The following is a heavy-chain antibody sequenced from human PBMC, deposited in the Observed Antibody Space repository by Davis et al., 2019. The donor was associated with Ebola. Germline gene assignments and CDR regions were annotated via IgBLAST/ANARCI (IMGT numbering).Heavy chain of an antibody. CDR3: SKYFLSGTYYHFDS. CDR1: GFNFINYV. D-gene: IGHD3-10*01. V-gene: IGHV3-23*01. J-gene: IGHJ4*02. CDR2: ISGSGGNP. Sequence: GESLKISCAASGFNFINYVMSWVRQVPGKGLEWVASISGSGGNPFYRDSVRGRFTISRDNVGNTLSLQMSGLRAEDTAIYYCSKYFLSGTYYHFDSWGQGTLVTVSS.